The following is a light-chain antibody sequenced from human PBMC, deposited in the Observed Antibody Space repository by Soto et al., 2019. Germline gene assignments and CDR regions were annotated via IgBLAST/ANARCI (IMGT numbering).Light chain of an antibody. CDR2: GAS. Sequence: EMALTQSPGTPSLSPGERATLSCRASQSVSSSYLAWYQQKPGQSPRLLIYGASSRATGIPDSFSGSGSGTDFTLTISRLEPEDFAVYASQQYGTSTFTFGPETQVDIK. J-gene: IGKJ3*01. V-gene: IGKV3-20*01. CDR3: QQYGTSTFT. CDR1: QSVSSSY.